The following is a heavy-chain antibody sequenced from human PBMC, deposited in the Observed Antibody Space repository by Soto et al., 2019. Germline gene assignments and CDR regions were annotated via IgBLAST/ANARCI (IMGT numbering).Heavy chain of an antibody. D-gene: IGHD6-13*01. J-gene: IGHJ5*02. CDR3: TRDASRDSSARGWFDP. V-gene: IGHV3-21*01. CDR1: GFTFSSFA. CDR2: ISSNSAYI. Sequence: GGSLRLSCEVSGFTFSSFAMSWVRQAPGKGLEWVSTISSNSAYIYYTDALRGRFTISRDNAKNSLHLQMNSLRAEDTAVYYCTRDASRDSSARGWFDPWGPGTLVTVSS.